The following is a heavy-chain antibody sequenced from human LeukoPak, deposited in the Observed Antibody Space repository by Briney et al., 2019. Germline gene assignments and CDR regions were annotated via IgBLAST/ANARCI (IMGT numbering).Heavy chain of an antibody. D-gene: IGHD2-15*01. J-gene: IGHJ4*02. CDR2: ISNSSSYI. CDR3: ASGYCSGGSCYSPFDY. V-gene: IGHV3-21*01. CDR1: GFTFSSYS. Sequence: GWSLRLSCAASGFTFSSYSMNWVRQAPGKGLEWVSSISNSSSYIYYADSVKGRFTISRDNAKNSLYLQMNSLRAEDTAVYYCASGYCSGGSCYSPFDYWGQGTLVTVSS.